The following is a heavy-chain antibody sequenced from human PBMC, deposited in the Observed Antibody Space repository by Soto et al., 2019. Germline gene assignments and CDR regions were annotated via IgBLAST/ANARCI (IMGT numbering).Heavy chain of an antibody. V-gene: IGHV4-31*02. CDR1: GGSLSSGGYY. Sequence: LCGGSLSSGGYYWSWIRQHPGKGLEWIGYIYYSGSTYYNPSLKSRVTISVDTSKNQFSLKLSSVTAADTAVYYCARVFSDSSSFFDPWGQGTLVTVSS. CDR3: ARVFSDSSSFFDP. CDR2: IYYSGST. D-gene: IGHD6-13*01. J-gene: IGHJ5*02.